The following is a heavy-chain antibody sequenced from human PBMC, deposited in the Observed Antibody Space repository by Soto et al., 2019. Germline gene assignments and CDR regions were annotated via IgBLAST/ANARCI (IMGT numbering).Heavy chain of an antibody. J-gene: IGHJ4*02. CDR3: ARNLGLYGSGSPFDY. CDR1: GFTFSSFD. D-gene: IGHD3-10*01. Sequence: PGGSLRLSCGASGFTFSSFDIHWVRQAPGKGLEWVAVIWYDGNDKYYADSVKGRFTTSRDNSKNTVSLQMENLRGDDTAVYYCARNLGLYGSGSPFDYWGPGTLVTVSS. CDR2: IWYDGNDK. V-gene: IGHV3-33*01.